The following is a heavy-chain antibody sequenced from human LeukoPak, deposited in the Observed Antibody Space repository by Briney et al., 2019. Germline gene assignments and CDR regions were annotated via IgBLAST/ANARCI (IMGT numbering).Heavy chain of an antibody. CDR2: IKQDGSEK. D-gene: IGHD6-13*01. Sequence: GGSLRLSCAASGFTFSSYWMSWVRKAPGKGLEWVANIKQDGSEKYYVDSVKGRFTISRDNAKNSLYLQMNSLRAEDTAVYYCARAGPSSSWHQFDYWGQGTLVTVSS. V-gene: IGHV3-7*01. CDR1: GFTFSSYW. CDR3: ARAGPSSSWHQFDY. J-gene: IGHJ4*02.